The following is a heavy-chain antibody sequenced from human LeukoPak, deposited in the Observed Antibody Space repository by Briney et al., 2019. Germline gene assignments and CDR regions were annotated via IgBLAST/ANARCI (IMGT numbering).Heavy chain of an antibody. D-gene: IGHD3-9*01. CDR1: GFTFSSYS. CDR2: TSSSSSYK. Sequence: GGSLRLSCAASGFTFSSYSMNWIRQAPGKGLEWVSSTSSSSSYKYYADSVKGRFTISRDNAKNSLYLQMNSLGAEDTAVYYCAREKYDILTGYSPYFFDYWGQGTLVTVSS. CDR3: AREKYDILTGYSPYFFDY. J-gene: IGHJ4*02. V-gene: IGHV3-21*01.